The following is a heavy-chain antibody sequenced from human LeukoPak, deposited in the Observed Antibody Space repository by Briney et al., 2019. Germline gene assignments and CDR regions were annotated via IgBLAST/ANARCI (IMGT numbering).Heavy chain of an antibody. D-gene: IGHD4-4*01. CDR3: ARGGGTVTRTSKEYDY. V-gene: IGHV3-7*01. CDR2: IKQDGSEK. Sequence: GGSLRLSCAASGFTFSSYWMSWVRQAPGKGLEWVANIKQDGSEKYYVDSVKGRFTISRDNAKNSLYLQMNSLRAEDTAVYYCARGGGTVTRTSKEYDYWGQGTLVTVSS. CDR1: GFTFSSYW. J-gene: IGHJ4*02.